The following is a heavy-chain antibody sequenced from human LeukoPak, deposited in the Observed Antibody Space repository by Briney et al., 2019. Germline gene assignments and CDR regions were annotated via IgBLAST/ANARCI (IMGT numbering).Heavy chain of an antibody. CDR3: AKEPTSYGGLDY. CDR1: GFTFDDYA. Sequence: GWSLRLSCAASGFTFDDYAMHWVRQAPGKGLERVSGIRWNSGNIGYADSVKGRFTISRDNAKNSLYLQMNSLRAEDTALYYCAKEPTSYGGLDYWGQGTLVTVSS. D-gene: IGHD4-23*01. J-gene: IGHJ4*02. CDR2: IRWNSGNI. V-gene: IGHV3-9*01.